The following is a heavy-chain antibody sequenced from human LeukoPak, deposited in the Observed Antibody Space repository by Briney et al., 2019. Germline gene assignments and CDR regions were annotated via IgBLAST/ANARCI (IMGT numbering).Heavy chain of an antibody. CDR2: IYYSGST. CDR3: ARGNRYYGSGSMDV. D-gene: IGHD3-10*01. Sequence: SETLSLTCTVSGGSISSSSYYWGWIRQPPGKGLEWIGSIYYSGSTYYNPSLKSRVTISVDTSKNQFSLKLSSVAAADTAVYYCARGNRYYGSGSMDVWGQGTTVTVSS. J-gene: IGHJ6*02. CDR1: GGSISSSSYY. V-gene: IGHV4-39*07.